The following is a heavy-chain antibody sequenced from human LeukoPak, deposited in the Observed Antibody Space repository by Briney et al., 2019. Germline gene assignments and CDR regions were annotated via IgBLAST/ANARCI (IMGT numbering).Heavy chain of an antibody. V-gene: IGHV4-59*01. CDR1: GGSISSYY. D-gene: IGHD3-22*01. Sequence: SETLSLTCTVSGGSISSYYWSWIRQPPGKGLEWIGYIYYSGSTNYNPSLKSRVTISVDTSKNQFSLKLSSVTAADTAVYYCARDQGMIVDDAFDIWGQGTMVTVSS. CDR3: ARDQGMIVDDAFDI. CDR2: IYYSGST. J-gene: IGHJ3*02.